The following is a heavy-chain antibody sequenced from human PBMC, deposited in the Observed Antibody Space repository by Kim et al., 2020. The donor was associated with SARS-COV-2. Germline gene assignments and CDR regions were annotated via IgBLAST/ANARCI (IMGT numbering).Heavy chain of an antibody. J-gene: IGHJ4*02. V-gene: IGHV3-73*01. CDR1: GLTFSDSA. CDR3: IYDFWSGYSPNPQDDY. CDR2: IRSKADNYAT. Sequence: GGSLRLSCAASGLTFSDSAMHWVRQASGKGLEWVGRIRSKADNYATAYAASVKGRFTISREDSKNTAYLQMNSLKTEDTAVYYCIYDFWSGYSPNPQDDYWGQGTLVTVSS. D-gene: IGHD3-3*01.